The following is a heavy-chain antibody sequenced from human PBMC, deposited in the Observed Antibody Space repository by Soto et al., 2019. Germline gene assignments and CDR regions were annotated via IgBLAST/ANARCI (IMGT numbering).Heavy chain of an antibody. Sequence: QVQLVESGGGVVQPGRSLRLSCAASGFTFSSYGMHWVRQAPGKGLEWVAVIWYDGSNKYYADSVKGRFTISRDNSKNTLYLQMNSLRAEDTSVYYCARAGWSSDAFDIWGQGTMVTVSS. CDR2: IWYDGSNK. CDR1: GFTFSSYG. CDR3: ARAGWSSDAFDI. J-gene: IGHJ3*02. V-gene: IGHV3-33*01.